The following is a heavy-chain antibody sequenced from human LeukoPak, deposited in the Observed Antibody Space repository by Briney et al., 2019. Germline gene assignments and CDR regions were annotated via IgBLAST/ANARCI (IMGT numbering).Heavy chain of an antibody. CDR2: ISSSGSTI. D-gene: IGHD6-6*01. J-gene: IGHJ5*02. CDR1: GFTFSDYY. CDR3: ARAAYSSSSCWFDP. V-gene: IGHV3-11*01. Sequence: GGSLRLSCAASGFTFSDYYMSWIRQAPGKGLEWVSYISSSGSTIYYADSVKGRFTISRDNAKNSLYLQVNSLRAEDTAVYYCARAAYSSSSCWFDPWGQGTLVTVSS.